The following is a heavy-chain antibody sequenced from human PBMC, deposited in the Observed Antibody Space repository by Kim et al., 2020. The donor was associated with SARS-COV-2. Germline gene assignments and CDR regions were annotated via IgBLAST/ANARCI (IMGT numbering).Heavy chain of an antibody. CDR1: GGSLSGDFY. CDR3: ARESGLDY. Sequence: SETLSLTCGVYGGSLSGDFYWTWFRQPPGKGLEWIGEINHKGDTNYSPSLKNRVTMSVDMSRNELFLKMNSVTAADGAVYYCARESGLDYWGQGILVTVTS. J-gene: IGHJ4*02. D-gene: IGHD3-3*01. CDR2: INHKGDT. V-gene: IGHV4-34*01.